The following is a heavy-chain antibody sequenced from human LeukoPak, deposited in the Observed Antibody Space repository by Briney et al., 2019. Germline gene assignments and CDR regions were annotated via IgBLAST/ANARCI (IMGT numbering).Heavy chain of an antibody. CDR3: AKSGRIVVVPAAMGFVY. V-gene: IGHV3-23*01. CDR2: LSGSGGST. Sequence: PGGSLRLSCAASGFTFSSYAMSWVRQAPGKGLEWVSALSGSGGSTYYADSVKGRFTISRDNSKNTLYLQMNSLRAEDTAVYYCAKSGRIVVVPAAMGFVYWGQGTLVTVSS. CDR1: GFTFSSYA. D-gene: IGHD2-2*01. J-gene: IGHJ4*02.